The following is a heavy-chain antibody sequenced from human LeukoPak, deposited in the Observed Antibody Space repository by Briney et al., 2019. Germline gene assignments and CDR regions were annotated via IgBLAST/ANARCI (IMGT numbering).Heavy chain of an antibody. CDR3: ARDWMGSTRLAGDY. J-gene: IGHJ4*02. Sequence: GGSLRLSCAASGFTFNGYAMHWVRQAPGKGLEWVAVIWHDGNNKYYADSVKGRFTISRDNSKNTVYLQTNSLRAEDTAVYYCARDWMGSTRLAGDYWGQGTLVTVSS. V-gene: IGHV3-33*01. CDR2: IWHDGNNK. CDR1: GFTFNGYA. D-gene: IGHD2/OR15-2a*01.